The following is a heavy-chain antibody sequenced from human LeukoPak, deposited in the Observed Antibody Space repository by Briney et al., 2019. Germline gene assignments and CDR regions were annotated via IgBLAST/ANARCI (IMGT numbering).Heavy chain of an antibody. CDR3: AREVVPAGNYMDV. CDR2: INHSGST. D-gene: IGHD2-2*01. Sequence: PSETLSLTCAVYGGSFSGYYWSWIRQPPGKGLEWIGEINHSGSTNYNPSLKSRVTISVDTSKNQFSLKLSSVTAADTAVYYCAREVVPAGNYMDVWGKGTTVTVSS. V-gene: IGHV4-34*01. CDR1: GGSFSGYY. J-gene: IGHJ6*03.